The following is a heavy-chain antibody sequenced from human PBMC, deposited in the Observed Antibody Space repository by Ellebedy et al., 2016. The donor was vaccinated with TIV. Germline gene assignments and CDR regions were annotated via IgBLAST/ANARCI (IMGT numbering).Heavy chain of an antibody. V-gene: IGHV3-30*18. CDR2: ISYDGSNK. J-gene: IGHJ6*02. D-gene: IGHD3-10*01. CDR3: AKEELLWFGEDYYYGMDV. Sequence: GGSLRLXXAASGFTFSSYGMHWVRQAPGKGLEWVAVISYDGSNKYYADSVKGRFTISRDNSKNTLYLQMNSLRAEDTAVYYCAKEELLWFGEDYYYGMDVWGQGTTVTVSS. CDR1: GFTFSSYG.